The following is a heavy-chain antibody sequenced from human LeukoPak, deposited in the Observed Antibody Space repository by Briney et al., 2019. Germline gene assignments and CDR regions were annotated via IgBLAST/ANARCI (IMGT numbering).Heavy chain of an antibody. CDR2: IKEDGSEK. D-gene: IGHD3-22*01. Sequence: GGSLRLSCAAAGFTFSSSCMSWVRQAPGKGLEWVANIKEDGSEKYYVDSVKGRFTISRDNAKNLLYLQMNSLRAEDTAVYSCARVKYDTSGYYGDYFDYWGQGTLVTVSS. CDR3: ARVKYDTSGYYGDYFDY. J-gene: IGHJ4*02. CDR1: GFTFSSSC. V-gene: IGHV3-7*05.